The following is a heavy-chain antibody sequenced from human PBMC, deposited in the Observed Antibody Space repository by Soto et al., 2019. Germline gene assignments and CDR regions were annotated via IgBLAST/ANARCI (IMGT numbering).Heavy chain of an antibody. V-gene: IGHV4-31*03. J-gene: IGHJ2*01. CDR3: ARGGGGSGQLGWYFDL. Sequence: QVQLQESGPGLVKPSQTLSLTCTVSGVSISSGGYYWSWIRQHPGKGLEWIGYIYYSGSTYYNPSLKSRVTISVDTSKNQFSLKLSSVTAADTAVYYCARGGGGSGQLGWYFDLWGRGTLVTVSS. CDR1: GVSISSGGYY. D-gene: IGHD2-15*01. CDR2: IYYSGST.